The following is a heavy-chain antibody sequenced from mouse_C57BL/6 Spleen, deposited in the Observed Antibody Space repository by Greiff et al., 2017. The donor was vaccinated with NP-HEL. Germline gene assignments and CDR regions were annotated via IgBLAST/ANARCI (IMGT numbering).Heavy chain of an antibody. CDR3: ASGGITMADGYFDV. CDR1: GYTFTSYW. D-gene: IGHD1-1*02. V-gene: IGHV1-55*01. J-gene: IGHJ1*03. CDR2: IYPGSGST. Sequence: QVQLQQSGAELVKPGASVKMSCKASGYTFTSYWITWVKQRPGQGLEWIGDIYPGSGSTNYNEKFKTKAKLTVDTSSSTAYMQLSSLTSEDSAVYYCASGGITMADGYFDVWGTGTTVTVSS.